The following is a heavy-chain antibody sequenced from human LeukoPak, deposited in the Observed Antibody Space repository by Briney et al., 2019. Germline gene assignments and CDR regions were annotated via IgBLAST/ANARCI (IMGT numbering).Heavy chain of an antibody. CDR1: GIAVIGNY. V-gene: IGHV3-53*01. CDR2: ISINTDT. CDR3: AIAQSWNELFDS. D-gene: IGHD1-1*01. Sequence: GGSLTLSCAASGIAVIGNYMSWVRQPPGKGLEWVSFISINTDTFYADSVRGRFTISRDSSKNTLFLQMNSLRDEDSAVYYCAIAQSWNELFDSSGQGTLVTASS. J-gene: IGHJ4*02.